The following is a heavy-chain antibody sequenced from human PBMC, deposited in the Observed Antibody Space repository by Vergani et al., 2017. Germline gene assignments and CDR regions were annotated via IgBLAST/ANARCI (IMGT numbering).Heavy chain of an antibody. D-gene: IGHD3-3*01. V-gene: IGHV3-21*01. CDR1: GFTFSSYS. CDR3: AKEEWLSFDY. CDR2: ISSSSSYI. Sequence: EVQLVESGGGLVKPGGSLRLSCAASGFTFSSYSMNWVRQAPGKGLEWVSSISSSSSYIYYADSVKGRFTISRDNSKNTLYLQMNSLRAEDTAVYYCAKEEWLSFDYWGQGTLVTVSS. J-gene: IGHJ4*02.